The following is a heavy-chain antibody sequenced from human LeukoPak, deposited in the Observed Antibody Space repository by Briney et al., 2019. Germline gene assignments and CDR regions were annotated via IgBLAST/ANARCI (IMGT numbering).Heavy chain of an antibody. J-gene: IGHJ4*02. Sequence: GGSLRLSCAASGFTFSSYSMNWVRQAPGKGLEWVSSISSSSSYIYYADSVKGRFTISRDNAKNSLYLQMNSLRAEDTAVYYCARPRSRWGVPAADFDYWGQGTLVTVSS. CDR1: GFTFSSYS. CDR2: ISSSSSYI. V-gene: IGHV3-21*01. D-gene: IGHD2-2*01. CDR3: ARPRSRWGVPAADFDY.